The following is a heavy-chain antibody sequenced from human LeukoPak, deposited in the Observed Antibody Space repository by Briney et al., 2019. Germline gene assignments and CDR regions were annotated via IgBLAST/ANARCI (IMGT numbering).Heavy chain of an antibody. V-gene: IGHV3-20*04. CDR3: VKDAEDGSGTYFHDFYYYYMDV. D-gene: IGHD3-10*01. Sequence: GGSLRLSCAASGFTFDDYGMSWVRQPPGKGLEWVSGINWNGGSTAYADSVKGRFTISRDNSKSTLYLQMNSLRPEDTAVYYCVKDAEDGSGTYFHDFYYYYMDVWGKGTTVT. CDR1: GFTFDDYG. J-gene: IGHJ6*03. CDR2: INWNGGST.